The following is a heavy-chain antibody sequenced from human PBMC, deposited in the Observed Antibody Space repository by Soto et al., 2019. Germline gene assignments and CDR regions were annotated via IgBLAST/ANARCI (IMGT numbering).Heavy chain of an antibody. J-gene: IGHJ4*02. D-gene: IGHD1-7*01. CDR1: GYTFSMHA. Sequence: RASVKVSCKTSGYTFSMHAIHWVRQAPGQGLEWMGWINAGNGDTKYSEKFQDRVAITRDAYASAANMEVRSLRSEDTAIYYCARDEGGWNSIEGGFVKFILDYWGQGSVVTVSS. CDR2: INAGNGDT. CDR3: ARDEGGWNSIEGGFVKFILDY. V-gene: IGHV1-3*01.